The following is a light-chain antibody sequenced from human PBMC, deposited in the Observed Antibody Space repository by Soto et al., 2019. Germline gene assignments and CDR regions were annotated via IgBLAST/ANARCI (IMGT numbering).Light chain of an antibody. J-gene: IGLJ1*01. Sequence: QSVLTQPPSVSGAPGQRVTISCTGSSSNIGAGYDVHWYQQLPGTAPKLLIYGNSNRPSGVPDRFSGSKSGTSASLAITGXQAEDEADYYCQSYDSSLSGFYVFGTGTKV. CDR1: SSNIGAGYD. CDR2: GNS. CDR3: QSYDSSLSGFYV. V-gene: IGLV1-40*01.